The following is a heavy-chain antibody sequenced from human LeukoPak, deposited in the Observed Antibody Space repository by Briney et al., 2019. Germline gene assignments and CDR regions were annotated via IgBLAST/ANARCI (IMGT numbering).Heavy chain of an antibody. CDR1: GYTFTGYY. D-gene: IGHD4-17*01. V-gene: IGHV1-2*02. Sequence: ASVKVSCKASGYTFTGYYMHWVRQAPGQGLEWMGWINPNSGGTNYAQKFQGRVTMTRDTSISTAYMELSRLRSDDTAVYYCARSSYGDAPDHDYWGQGTLVTVSS. J-gene: IGHJ4*02. CDR3: ARSSYGDAPDHDY. CDR2: INPNSGGT.